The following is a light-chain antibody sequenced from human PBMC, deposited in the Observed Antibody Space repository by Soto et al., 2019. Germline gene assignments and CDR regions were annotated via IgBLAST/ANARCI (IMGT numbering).Light chain of an antibody. Sequence: QSAQAQPASVSGSPGQSITISCTGTSDDVGAYNSVSWYQQLPHKAPQVILYKGTQRPSGVSSRFSGSTSGNAASLTISGLQADDEADYFCCSSAPESTYVFGTGTKLTVL. CDR1: SDDVGAYNS. CDR3: CSSAPESTYV. V-gene: IGLV2-23*01. J-gene: IGLJ1*01. CDR2: KGT.